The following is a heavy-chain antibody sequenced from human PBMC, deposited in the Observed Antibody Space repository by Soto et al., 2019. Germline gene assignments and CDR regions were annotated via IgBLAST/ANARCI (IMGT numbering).Heavy chain of an antibody. V-gene: IGHV1-18*04. CDR2: ISAYNGNT. CDR3: ARDQGDPLGYCSSTSCSPFDY. Sequence: QVQLVQSGAEVKKPGASVKVSCKASGYTFTSYGISWVRQAPGQGLEWMGWISAYNGNTNYAQKLQGRVTMTTDTSTSTAYMELRRLRSDDTAVYYCARDQGDPLGYCSSTSCSPFDYWGQGTLVTVSS. CDR1: GYTFTSYG. J-gene: IGHJ4*02. D-gene: IGHD2-2*01.